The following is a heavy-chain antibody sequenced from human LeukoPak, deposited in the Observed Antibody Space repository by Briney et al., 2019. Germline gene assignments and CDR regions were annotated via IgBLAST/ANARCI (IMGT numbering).Heavy chain of an antibody. CDR2: ISSSSSYI. V-gene: IGHV3-21*01. CDR3: ARDLGYEVAGPIDY. J-gene: IGHJ4*02. Sequence: GGSLRLSCAASGFTFSSYSMNWVRQAPGKGLEWVSSISSSSSYIYYADSVKGRFTISRDNAKNSLYLQTNSLRAEDTAVYYCARDLGYEVAGPIDYWGQGTLVTVSS. D-gene: IGHD2-15*01. CDR1: GFTFSSYS.